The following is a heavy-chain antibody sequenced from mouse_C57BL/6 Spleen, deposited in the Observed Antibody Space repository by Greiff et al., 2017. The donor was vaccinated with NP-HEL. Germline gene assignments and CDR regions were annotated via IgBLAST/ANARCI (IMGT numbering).Heavy chain of an antibody. CDR3: ARRGYGNFFFDY. J-gene: IGHJ2*01. V-gene: IGHV1-4*01. CDR2: INPSSGYT. CDR1: GYTFTSYT. D-gene: IGHD2-1*01. Sequence: VKLMESGAELARPGASVKMSCKASGYTFTSYTMHWVKQRPGQGLEWIGYINPSSGYTKYNQKFKDKATLTADKSSSTAYMQLSSLTSEDSAVYYCARRGYGNFFFDYWGQGTTLTVSS.